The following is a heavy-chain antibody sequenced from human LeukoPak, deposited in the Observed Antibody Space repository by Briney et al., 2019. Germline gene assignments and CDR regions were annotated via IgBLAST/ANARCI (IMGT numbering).Heavy chain of an antibody. Sequence: SETLSLTCTVSGGSIRGYYWTWIRQPPGKGLERIGYIYYSGSVDYNPSLTSRVTISVDTSNNQFSLKLSSVTAADSALYYCAREYCSSTNCYFDYWGQGTLVTVSS. CDR1: GGSIRGYY. J-gene: IGHJ4*02. V-gene: IGHV4-59*01. CDR3: AREYCSSTNCYFDY. D-gene: IGHD2-2*01. CDR2: IYYSGSV.